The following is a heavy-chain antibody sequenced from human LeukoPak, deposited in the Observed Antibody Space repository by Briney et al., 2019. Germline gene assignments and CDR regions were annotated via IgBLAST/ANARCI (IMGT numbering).Heavy chain of an antibody. D-gene: IGHD3-3*01. V-gene: IGHV4-34*01. Sequence: SETLSLTCAVYGGSFSGYYWSWIRQPPGKGLEWIGEINHSGSTNYNPSLKSRVTISVDTSKSQFSLKLSSVTAADTAVYYCARGTSSYDFWSGYYTGCFDYWGQGTLVTVSS. CDR1: GGSFSGYY. CDR3: ARGTSSYDFWSGYYTGCFDY. CDR2: INHSGST. J-gene: IGHJ4*02.